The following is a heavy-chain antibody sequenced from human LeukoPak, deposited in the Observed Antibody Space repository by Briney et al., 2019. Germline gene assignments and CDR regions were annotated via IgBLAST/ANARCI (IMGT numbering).Heavy chain of an antibody. D-gene: IGHD6-6*01. CDR2: ISSSSGYI. CDR1: GFTFSSYS. CDR3: PRDGFGSSSAWFEP. V-gene: IGHV3-21*01. J-gene: IGHJ5*02. Sequence: PGGCLRLSCAGSGFTFSSYSMTWVRQAPGKGPEWVSSISSSSGYIYYADSVRGRFTISRDNAKTSLYLQMNSLRAEDTAVYCCPRDGFGSSSAWFEPWGQGTLVPVSP.